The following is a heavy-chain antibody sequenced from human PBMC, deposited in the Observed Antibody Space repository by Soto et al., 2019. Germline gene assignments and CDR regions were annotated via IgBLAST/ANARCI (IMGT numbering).Heavy chain of an antibody. Sequence: QVQLQQRGAGLLKPSETLSLTCVVSDESLSGYYWSWIRQPPGKGLEWIGDIDHSGSIHYNPSLKSRLTMSVDTSRKHFSLSLSSVTAADAGTYFCSRGRPPRYWGQGTQVTVSS. CDR2: IDHSGSI. CDR3: SRGRPPRY. V-gene: IGHV4-34*02. J-gene: IGHJ4*02. CDR1: DESLSGYY.